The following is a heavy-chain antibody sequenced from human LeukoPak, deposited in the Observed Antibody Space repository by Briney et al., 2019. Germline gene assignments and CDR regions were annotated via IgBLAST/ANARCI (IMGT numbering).Heavy chain of an antibody. Sequence: PGGSLRLSCEGSGFRFNNYWMTWVRQAPGKGLEWVANIKQDGSNRAYVDSVKGRFTISRGNAKNSLYLQMNSLRVEDTAVYFCARDRGVAADGTVGWFDTWGQGTLVTVSS. CDR1: GFRFNNYW. D-gene: IGHD6-13*01. CDR2: IKQDGSNR. V-gene: IGHV3-7*01. CDR3: ARDRGVAADGTVGWFDT. J-gene: IGHJ5*02.